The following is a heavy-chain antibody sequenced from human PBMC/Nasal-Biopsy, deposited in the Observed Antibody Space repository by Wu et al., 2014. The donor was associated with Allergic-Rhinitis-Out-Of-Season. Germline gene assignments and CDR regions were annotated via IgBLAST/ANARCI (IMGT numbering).Heavy chain of an antibody. CDR1: GYSITNTDY. CDR3: ARNQTITSLVGRGGTFDL. D-gene: IGHD1-14*01. Sequence: TLSLTCTVSGYSITNTDYWGWIRQPPGKGLEWIGSIYNRVSTYYSPSLKSRVTISIDTSKKQFSLRLSSVTAADTAVYYCARNQTITSLVGRGGTFDLWGQGTMVTVSS. J-gene: IGHJ3*01. CDR2: IYNRVST. V-gene: IGHV4-38-2*02.